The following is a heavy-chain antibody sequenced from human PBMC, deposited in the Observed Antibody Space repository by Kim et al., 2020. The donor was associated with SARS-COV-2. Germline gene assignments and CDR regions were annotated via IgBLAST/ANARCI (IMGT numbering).Heavy chain of an antibody. Sequence: SVKVSCKASGFTFTSSAMRWVRQARGQRLEWIGWIVVGSGNTNYAQKFQERVTITRDMSTSTAYMELSSLRSEDTAVYYCAAPGGGWYRYYYGMDVWGQGTTVTVSS. CDR1: GFTFTSSA. CDR2: IVVGSGNT. J-gene: IGHJ6*02. D-gene: IGHD6-19*01. CDR3: AAPGGGWYRYYYGMDV. V-gene: IGHV1-58*02.